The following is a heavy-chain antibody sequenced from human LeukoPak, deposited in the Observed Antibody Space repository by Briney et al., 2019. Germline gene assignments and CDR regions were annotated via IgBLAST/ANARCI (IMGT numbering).Heavy chain of an antibody. CDR3: AKEASGYGYYFDY. J-gene: IGHJ4*02. D-gene: IGHD3-10*01. V-gene: IGHV3-23*01. Sequence: TGGSLRLSCAVSVFTFSSFSMSWVRQAPGKGLEWVSVTSDSGGTTFYADSVKGRFTISRDNSKNTLYLQMNSLRAEDTAVYYCAKEASGYGYYFDYWGQGTLVTVSS. CDR2: TSDSGGTT. CDR1: VFTFSSFS.